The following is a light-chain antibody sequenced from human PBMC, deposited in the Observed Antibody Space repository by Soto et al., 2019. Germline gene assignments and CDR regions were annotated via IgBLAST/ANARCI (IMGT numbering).Light chain of an antibody. CDR1: SSDVGGFNR. V-gene: IGLV2-18*02. J-gene: IGLJ1*01. CDR2: DVS. CDR3: NSYTTRNTYV. Sequence: QSALTQPPSVSGSPGQSVAISCTGTSSDVGGFNRVSWYRQAPGTAPKLIIYDVSDRPSGVPDRFSGSKSGNTASLTISGLQAEDEADYYCNSYTTRNTYVFGTGTKLTVL.